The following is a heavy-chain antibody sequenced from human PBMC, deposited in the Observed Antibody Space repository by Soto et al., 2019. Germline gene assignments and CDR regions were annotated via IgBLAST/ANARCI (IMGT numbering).Heavy chain of an antibody. D-gene: IGHD6-19*01. J-gene: IGHJ5*02. CDR2: TYYRSDWYY. CDR1: GDNVSSSSAA. V-gene: IGHV6-1*01. CDR3: AWGWSLEP. Sequence: SQTLSRTCALSGDNVSSSSAAWNWIRQSPSRGLEWLGRTYYRSDWYYDYAVSVKSRITINPDTSKNQFSLQLNSVTPDDTAVYYCAWGWSLEPWGKGTLGPVAS.